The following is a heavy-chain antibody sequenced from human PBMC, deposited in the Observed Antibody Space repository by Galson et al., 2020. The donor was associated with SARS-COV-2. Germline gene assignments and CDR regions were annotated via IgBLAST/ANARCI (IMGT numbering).Heavy chain of an antibody. CDR3: ARLHHTHFYEPDVGNNWLDP. CDR1: GYSFSKDW. Sequence: GESLKISCQGTGYSFSKDWIAWVRQMPGKGLELMGVIFPGDSDTRYSPFFEGQYVISADTSINTAYLQWTSLRASDGGMYYCARLHHTHFYEPDVGNNWLDPWGQGTLVTVSS. D-gene: IGHD3-22*01. J-gene: IGHJ5*02. V-gene: IGHV5-51*06. CDR2: IFPGDSDT.